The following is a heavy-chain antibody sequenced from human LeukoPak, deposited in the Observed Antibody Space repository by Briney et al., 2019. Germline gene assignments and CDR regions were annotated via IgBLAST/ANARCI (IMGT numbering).Heavy chain of an antibody. CDR1: GFTFSSYG. J-gene: IGHJ4*02. D-gene: IGHD6-19*01. V-gene: IGHV3-30*03. CDR3: ARHSIAVAEFDY. CDR2: ISCDGSNK. Sequence: PGGSLRLSCAASGFTFSSYGMHWVRQAPGKGLEWVAVISCDGSNKYYADSVKGRFTISRDNSKNTLYLQMNSLRAEDTAVYYCARHSIAVAEFDYWGQGTLVTVSS.